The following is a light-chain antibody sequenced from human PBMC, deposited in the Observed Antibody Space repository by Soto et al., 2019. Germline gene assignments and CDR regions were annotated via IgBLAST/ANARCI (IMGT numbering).Light chain of an antibody. CDR2: AAS. V-gene: IGKV1-39*01. Sequence: IQMTQSPSSLSASLGAWVTLTYLASQSMSSYLNWYQQKPGKAPKLLIYAASSLQSGVPSRFSGSGSGTDFTLTISSLQPEDFATYYCQQSYSTPRTFGQRTKVDI. J-gene: IGKJ1*01. CDR1: QSMSSY. CDR3: QQSYSTPRT.